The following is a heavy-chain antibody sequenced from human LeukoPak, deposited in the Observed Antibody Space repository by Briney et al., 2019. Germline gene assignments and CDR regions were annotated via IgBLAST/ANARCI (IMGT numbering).Heavy chain of an antibody. CDR3: ARARHWTNDWVFDY. J-gene: IGHJ4*02. D-gene: IGHD1/OR15-1a*01. Sequence: SETLSLTCTVSGYSISSGYYWGWIRQPPGKGLEWIGSIYHSGSTYYNPSLKSRVTRSVDTSKNQFSLKLSSVTAADTAVYYCARARHWTNDWVFDYWGQGTLVTVSS. V-gene: IGHV4-38-2*02. CDR2: IYHSGST. CDR1: GYSISSGYY.